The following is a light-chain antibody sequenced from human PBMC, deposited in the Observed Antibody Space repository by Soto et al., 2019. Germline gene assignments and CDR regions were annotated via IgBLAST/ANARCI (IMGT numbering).Light chain of an antibody. Sequence: QSALTQPASVSGSPGQSITISCTGTSSDVGGYNYVSWYQQHPGKAPKLMIYEVSNRPSGVSNSFSGSKSGNTASLTISGLQAEDEADYYCSSYTSSSIDYVFGTGTQLTVL. V-gene: IGLV2-14*01. CDR1: SSDVGGYNY. J-gene: IGLJ1*01. CDR2: EVS. CDR3: SSYTSSSIDYV.